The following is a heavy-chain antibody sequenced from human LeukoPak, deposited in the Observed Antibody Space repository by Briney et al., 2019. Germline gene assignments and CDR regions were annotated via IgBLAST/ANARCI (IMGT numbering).Heavy chain of an antibody. CDR2: ISGSGGNT. V-gene: IGHV3-23*01. J-gene: IGHJ4*02. CDR1: GFTFSSYS. Sequence: PGGCLRLSCAASGFTFSSYSISWVRQPPGKGLEWVPGISGSGGNTYYADCVKGRFTISRNNSKNTLYLQMSSLRAADTAVYYCAKGGSGSPFDHWGQGTQVTVSS. CDR3: AKGGSGSPFDH. D-gene: IGHD3-10*01.